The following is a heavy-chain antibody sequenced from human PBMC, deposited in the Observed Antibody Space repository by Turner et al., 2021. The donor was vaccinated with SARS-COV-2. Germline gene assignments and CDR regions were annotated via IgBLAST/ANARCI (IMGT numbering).Heavy chain of an antibody. Sequence: QLQLQESRPGLVKPSETLSLTCTVSGGSISSSNYYWGWIRQPPGKGLGWIGSIYYSGSTYYNPSLKSRVTISVDTSKNQFSLKLSSVTAADTAVYYCARLLNPGSYYYYYYGMDVWGQGTTVTVSS. V-gene: IGHV4-39*01. D-gene: IGHD3-10*01. CDR2: IYYSGST. CDR1: GGSISSSNYY. J-gene: IGHJ6*02. CDR3: ARLLNPGSYYYYYYGMDV.